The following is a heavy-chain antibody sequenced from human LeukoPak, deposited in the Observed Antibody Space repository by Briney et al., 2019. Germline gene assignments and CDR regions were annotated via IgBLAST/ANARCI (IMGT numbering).Heavy chain of an antibody. Sequence: ASVKVSCKASGYTFTSYYMHWVRQAPGQGLEWMGIINPSGGSTSYAQKFQGRVTMTRDTSTSTVYMELSSLRSEDTAVYYCAREASPGYDSSGYYYPYWGQGTLVTVSS. CDR2: INPSGGST. J-gene: IGHJ4*02. CDR3: AREASPGYDSSGYYYPY. V-gene: IGHV1-46*01. CDR1: GYTFTSYY. D-gene: IGHD3-22*01.